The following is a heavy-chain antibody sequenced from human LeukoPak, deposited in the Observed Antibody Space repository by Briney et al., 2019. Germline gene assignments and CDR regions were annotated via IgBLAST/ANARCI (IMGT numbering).Heavy chain of an antibody. CDR1: GGSISGYY. J-gene: IGHJ4*02. D-gene: IGHD4-11*01. V-gene: IGHV4-59*01. Sequence: PSETLSLTCTVSGGSISGYYWTWIRQPPGKGREWIAYIYYSGSTNYNSSLKSRVTISVDTSKNQFSLRLSSVTAADTAVYYCARLRGNYFPDYWGQGTLVTVS. CDR2: IYYSGST. CDR3: ARLRGNYFPDY.